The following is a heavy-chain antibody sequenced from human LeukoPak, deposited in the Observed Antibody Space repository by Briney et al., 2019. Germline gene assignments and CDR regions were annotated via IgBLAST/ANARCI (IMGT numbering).Heavy chain of an antibody. V-gene: IGHV3-7*01. D-gene: IGHD3-16*01. CDR1: GFSLSSQW. J-gene: IGHJ5*02. Sequence: GGSLRLSRAASGFSLSSQWMSWGREAPGKGPEWGANIKEDGSQKSYVDSVKGRFTISRDNAKNSLYLQMNSLRAEDTAVYYCARAFSWGQGTLVTVSS. CDR2: IKEDGSQK. CDR3: ARAFS.